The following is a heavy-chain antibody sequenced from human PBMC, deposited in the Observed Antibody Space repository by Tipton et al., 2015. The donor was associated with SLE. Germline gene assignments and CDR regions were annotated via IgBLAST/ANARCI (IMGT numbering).Heavy chain of an antibody. CDR1: GDSISSSSYY. V-gene: IGHV4-39*07. CDR2: VYYTGNT. J-gene: IGHJ4*02. CDR3: ATYGQSSTSAFDY. D-gene: IGHD6-6*01. Sequence: TLSLTCIVSGDSISSSSYYWGWIRQPPGKGLEWVGTVYYTGNTFYNPSLKSRVTISVDTSKNQFSLKLSSVTAADTAVYYCATYGQSSTSAFDYWGQGTLVTVSS.